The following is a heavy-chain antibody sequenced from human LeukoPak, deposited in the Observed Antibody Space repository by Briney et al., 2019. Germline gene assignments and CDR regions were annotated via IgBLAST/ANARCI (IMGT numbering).Heavy chain of an antibody. CDR1: GFTFNSYW. CDR3: ASQADSAYGDYN. Sequence: PGGSLRLSCAASGFTFNSYWMHWVRQVPGKGLVWVARIKGDESYTFYADSVKGRFTISRDNAKNTLYLQMNSLRAEDTAVYYCASQADSAYGDYNWGQGTLVTVSS. D-gene: IGHD4-17*01. V-gene: IGHV3-74*01. J-gene: IGHJ4*02. CDR2: IKGDESYT.